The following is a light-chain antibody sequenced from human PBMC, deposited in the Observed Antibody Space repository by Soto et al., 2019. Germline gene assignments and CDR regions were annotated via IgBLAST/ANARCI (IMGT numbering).Light chain of an antibody. CDR2: AAS. CDR1: QGISRY. Sequence: AIPMTPSPSSLSSSTGDKVTITCRASQGISRYLAWYQQKPGKAPKLLIYAASTLQSGVPSRFSGSGSGTDFTLTISCLQSEDFATYYCQQYYSYLLLTFGGGTKVDIK. J-gene: IGKJ4*01. V-gene: IGKV1-8*01. CDR3: QQYYSYLLLT.